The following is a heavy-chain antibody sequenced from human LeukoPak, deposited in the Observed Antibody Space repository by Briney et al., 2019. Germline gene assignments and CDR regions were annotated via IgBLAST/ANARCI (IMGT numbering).Heavy chain of an antibody. V-gene: IGHV3-23*01. CDR2: ISGGGGST. CDR3: AKLYNNYGDENFDY. J-gene: IGHJ4*02. Sequence: PGGSLRLSCAASGSTFSSYVMSWVRQASGKGLEWVSAISGGGGSTYYADSVKGRFTFSRDTSKNTLYLQMNSLRAEDTAVYYCAKLYNNYGDENFDYWGQGTLVTGSS. CDR1: GSTFSSYV. D-gene: IGHD4-17*01.